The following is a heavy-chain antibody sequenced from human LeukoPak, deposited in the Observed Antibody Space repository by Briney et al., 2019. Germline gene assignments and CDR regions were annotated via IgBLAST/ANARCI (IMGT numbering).Heavy chain of an antibody. V-gene: IGHV1-69*04. D-gene: IGHD3-10*01. CDR1: GGTFSNYA. Sequence: ASAKVSCKASGGTFSNYAISWVRQAPGQGLEWMGRIIPIRAIANYAQKFQGRVTITAVKSTSTVYMELSSLRSEDTAVYYCARGEYYGSGSYYNGAFDSWGQGTMVAVSS. CDR2: IIPIRAIA. J-gene: IGHJ3*02. CDR3: ARGEYYGSGSYYNGAFDS.